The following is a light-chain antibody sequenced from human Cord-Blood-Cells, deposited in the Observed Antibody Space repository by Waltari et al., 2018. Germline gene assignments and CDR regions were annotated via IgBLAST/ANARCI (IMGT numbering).Light chain of an antibody. CDR3: SSYTSSSTYV. CDR1: SSDVGGYNY. CDR2: EVS. J-gene: IGLJ1*01. V-gene: IGLV2-14*01. Sequence: QSALTQPASVSGSPGQSITISCTGTSSDVGGYNYVSWYQQHPGKAPKLMIYEVSNWPSGVSNRFSGSKSGNTASLTISGLQAEDEAVYYCSSYTSSSTYVFGTGTKVTVL.